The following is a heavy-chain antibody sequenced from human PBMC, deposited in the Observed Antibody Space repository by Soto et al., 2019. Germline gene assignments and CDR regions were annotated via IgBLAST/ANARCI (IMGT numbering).Heavy chain of an antibody. Sequence: VQLLESGGGLVQPGGSLRLSCAASGFSFNNHAMTWVRQAPGKGLEWVSGISGSGSTTHYADSVKGRFTISRDNSKDTLYLQMNSLSPEDTAVYYCAKDRLMLTMVVVGAVDFWGLGTMVTVSS. V-gene: IGHV3-23*01. CDR2: ISGSGSTT. J-gene: IGHJ3*01. CDR3: AKDRLMLTMVVVGAVDF. D-gene: IGHD3-22*01. CDR1: GFSFNNHA.